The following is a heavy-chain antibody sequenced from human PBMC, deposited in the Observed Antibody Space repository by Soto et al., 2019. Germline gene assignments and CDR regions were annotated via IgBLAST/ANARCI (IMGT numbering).Heavy chain of an antibody. CDR2: INPSGGST. D-gene: IGHD2-21*02. CDR3: ARGRPYCGGDCYYFDY. CDR1: GYTFTSYY. J-gene: IGHJ4*02. V-gene: IGHV1-46*01. Sequence: QVQLVQSGAEVKKPGASVKVSCKASGYTFTSYYMHWVRQAPGQGLEWMGIINPSGGSTSYAQKFQGRVTMTRDTYTSTVYMELSSLRSEDTAVYYCARGRPYCGGDCYYFDYWGQGTLVTVSS.